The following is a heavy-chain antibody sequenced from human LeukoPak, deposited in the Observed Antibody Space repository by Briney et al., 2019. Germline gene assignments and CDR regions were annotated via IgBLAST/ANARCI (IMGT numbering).Heavy chain of an antibody. CDR3: ARDLLSSWGAFDI. D-gene: IGHD6-13*01. CDR2: IRYDGSNK. J-gene: IGHJ3*02. CDR1: GFTFSSYG. V-gene: IGHV3-30*02. Sequence: GGSLRLSCAASGFTFSSYGMHWVRQAPGKGLEWVAFIRYDGSNKYYADSVKGRFTISRDNSKNTLYLQMNSLRAEDTAVYYCARDLLSSWGAFDIWGQGTMVTVSS.